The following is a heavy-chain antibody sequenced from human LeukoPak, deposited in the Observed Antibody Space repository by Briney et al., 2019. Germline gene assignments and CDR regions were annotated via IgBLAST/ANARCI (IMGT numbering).Heavy chain of an antibody. J-gene: IGHJ6*03. D-gene: IGHD3-22*01. V-gene: IGHV4-4*07. Sequence: PSETLSLTCAVYGGSFSSYYWSWIRQPAGKGLEWIGRIYTNGSTNYNPSLKSRVTISVDTSKNQFSLKLSSVTAADTAVYYCARDREYYDSSGYYYGRTYYYYYYMDVWGRGTTVTVSS. CDR3: ARDREYYDSSGYYYGRTYYYYYYMDV. CDR2: IYTNGST. CDR1: GGSFSSYY.